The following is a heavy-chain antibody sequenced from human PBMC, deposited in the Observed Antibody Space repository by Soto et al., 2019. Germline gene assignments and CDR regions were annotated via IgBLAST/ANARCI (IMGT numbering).Heavy chain of an antibody. J-gene: IGHJ5*02. V-gene: IGHV1-8*01. Sequence: QVQLVQSGAEVKKPGASVKVSCKASGYTFTSYDINWVRQATGQGLEWMGWMNPNSGNTGYAQKFQGRVTMTRNTTISTAYMELSSLRSEDTALYYCARERSAAGTGWFDPWGQGILVSVSS. CDR1: GYTFTSYD. D-gene: IGHD6-13*01. CDR2: MNPNSGNT. CDR3: ARERSAAGTGWFDP.